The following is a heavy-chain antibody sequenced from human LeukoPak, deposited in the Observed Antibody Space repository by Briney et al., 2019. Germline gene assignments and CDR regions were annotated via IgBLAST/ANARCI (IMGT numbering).Heavy chain of an antibody. CDR3: ARHEWTLLGLPGTRRDYSNMDV. Sequence: SETLSLTCTVSGDSISTSSDYWGRIRQPPGKGLGWIVSIVYNTITYDHPSLKSRVTISVDSSKNQFSLNMRFVTAADTAVYYCARHEWTLLGLPGTRRDYSNMDVWGEGTTVIVSS. J-gene: IGHJ6*03. CDR2: IVYNTIT. CDR1: GDSISTSSDY. V-gene: IGHV4-39*01. D-gene: IGHD2-21*01.